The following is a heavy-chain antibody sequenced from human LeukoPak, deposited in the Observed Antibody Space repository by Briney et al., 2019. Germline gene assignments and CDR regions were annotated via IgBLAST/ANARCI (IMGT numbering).Heavy chain of an antibody. V-gene: IGHV1-2*02. CDR3: ARYSSSWGY. CDR1: GHTLNELS. J-gene: IGHJ4*02. Sequence: ASVKVSCKVSGHTLNELSMHWVRQAPGQGLEWMGWINPNSGGTNYAQKFQGRVTMTRDTSISTAYMELSRLRSDDTAVYYCARYSSSWGYWGQGTLVTVSS. CDR2: INPNSGGT. D-gene: IGHD6-13*01.